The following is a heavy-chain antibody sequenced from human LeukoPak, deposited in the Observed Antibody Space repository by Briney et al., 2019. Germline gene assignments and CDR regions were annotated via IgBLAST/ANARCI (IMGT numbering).Heavy chain of an antibody. V-gene: IGHV3-30*03. CDR2: LSFDASYK. Sequence: QSGGSLRLSCAASGFTFSSYWMSWVRQAPGKGLEWVAVLSFDASYKFYADSVKGRFTISRDNSKYTLYLQMNSLRAEDTDVYYCARDVHSYTGSQQYYYYYYVMDVWGQGTTVTVSS. D-gene: IGHD1-26*01. CDR1: GFTFSSYW. J-gene: IGHJ6*02. CDR3: ARDVHSYTGSQQYYYYYYVMDV.